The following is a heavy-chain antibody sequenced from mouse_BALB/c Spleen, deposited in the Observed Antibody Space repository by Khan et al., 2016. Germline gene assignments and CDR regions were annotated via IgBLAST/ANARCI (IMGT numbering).Heavy chain of an antibody. V-gene: IGHV14-3*02. J-gene: IGHJ2*01. Sequence: VQLQQSGAELVKPGASVKLSCTASGFNIKDTYMHWVKQRPEQGLERIGRIDPANGNTKYDPKFQGKATITAETSSNTAYLQLSSLTSEDTAVYYCASSYYGSSYYFDYWGQGTTLTVSS. CDR1: GFNIKDTY. D-gene: IGHD1-1*01. CDR2: IDPANGNT. CDR3: ASSYYGSSYYFDY.